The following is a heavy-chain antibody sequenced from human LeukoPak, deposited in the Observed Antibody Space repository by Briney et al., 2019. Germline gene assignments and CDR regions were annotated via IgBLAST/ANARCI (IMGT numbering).Heavy chain of an antibody. CDR3: ARDSPALAELELQRWNPDYYYYMDV. J-gene: IGHJ6*03. Sequence: PSETLSLTCTVSGGSISSYYWSWIRQPAGKGLEWIGRIYTSGSTNYNPSLKSRVTMSVDTSKNQFSLKLSSVTAADTAVYYCARDSPALAELELQRWNPDYYYYMDVWGKGTTVTVSS. D-gene: IGHD1-7*01. V-gene: IGHV4-4*07. CDR2: IYTSGST. CDR1: GGSISSYY.